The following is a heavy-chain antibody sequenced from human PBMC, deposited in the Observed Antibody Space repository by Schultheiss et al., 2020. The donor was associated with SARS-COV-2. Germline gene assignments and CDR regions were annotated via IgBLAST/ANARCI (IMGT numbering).Heavy chain of an antibody. Sequence: GGSLRLSCSASGFTFSSYGMHWVRQAPGKGLEWVAVISYDGSNKYYADSVKGRFTISRDNSENTLFLQMNTLRAEDTAVYYCVKDRELAGNMPDEGLDYWGQGTLVTVSS. D-gene: IGHD6-19*01. CDR1: GFTFSSYG. CDR3: VKDRELAGNMPDEGLDY. V-gene: IGHV3-30*18. J-gene: IGHJ4*02. CDR2: ISYDGSNK.